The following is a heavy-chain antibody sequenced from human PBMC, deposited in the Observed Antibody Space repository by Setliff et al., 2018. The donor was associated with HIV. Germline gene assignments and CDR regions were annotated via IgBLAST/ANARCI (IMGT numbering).Heavy chain of an antibody. CDR1: GDSIDNKYY. J-gene: IGHJ5*02. V-gene: IGHV4-38-2*01. CDR3: ARQFEISGEVIGNWFDP. Sequence: KTSETLSLTCVVSGDSIDNKYYWAWIRQPPGRGLEWIGTVYHSGSTYYNPSLKSRVTISVDTSKNQFSLKLSSVTAADTAVYYCARQFEISGEVIGNWFDPWGQGSLVTVSS. CDR2: VYHSGST. D-gene: IGHD3-3*01.